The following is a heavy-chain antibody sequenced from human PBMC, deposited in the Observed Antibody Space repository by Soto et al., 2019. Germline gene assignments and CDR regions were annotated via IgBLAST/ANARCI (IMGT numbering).Heavy chain of an antibody. CDR1: GYTFNNYA. J-gene: IGHJ4*02. V-gene: IGHV1-3*01. Sequence: QVQLVQSGAEAKKPGASVKVSCQASGYTFNNYALHWVRQAPGQRLEWMGWIHAGQGNTRYSQDFKDRLTITRDTSARTAYLELSSLKSEDTAIYYCARVTFHRLDNWGQGTLVAVSS. D-gene: IGHD2-21*02. CDR3: ARVTFHRLDN. CDR2: IHAGQGNT.